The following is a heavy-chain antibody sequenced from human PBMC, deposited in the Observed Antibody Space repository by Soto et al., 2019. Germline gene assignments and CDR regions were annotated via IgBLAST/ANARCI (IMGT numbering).Heavy chain of an antibody. CDR2: INHSGST. V-gene: IGHV4-34*01. CDR1: GGSFSGYY. Sequence: KPSETLSLTCAVYGGSFSGYYWSWIRQPPGKGLEWIGEINHSGSTNYNPSLKSRVTISVDTSENQFSLKLSSVTAADTAVYYCARGRYNWNYWGQGTLVTVSS. CDR3: ARGRYNWNY. D-gene: IGHD1-20*01. J-gene: IGHJ4*02.